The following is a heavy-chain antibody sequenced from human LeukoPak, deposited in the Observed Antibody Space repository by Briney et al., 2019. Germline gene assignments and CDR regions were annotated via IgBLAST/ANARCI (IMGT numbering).Heavy chain of an antibody. CDR1: RGATCSYY. J-gene: IGHJ6*03. D-gene: IGHD3-10*01. V-gene: IGHV4-59*01. CDR3: AMMVRGVIIRPYYMDV. CDR2: IYYSGST. Sequence: SGTLSLTPTLSRGATCSYYWRWIRRPPPGGVQGTGYIYYSGSTNYNPSLKSRVTISVDTSKSQFSLKLSSVTAADTAVYYCAMMVRGVIIRPYYMDVWGKGTTVTVSS.